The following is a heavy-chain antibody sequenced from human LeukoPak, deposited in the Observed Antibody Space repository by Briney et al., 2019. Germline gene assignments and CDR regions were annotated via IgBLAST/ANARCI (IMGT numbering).Heavy chain of an antibody. D-gene: IGHD5-24*01. CDR3: AVRIRDGYNYGDY. CDR1: GGSISGYY. V-gene: IGHV4-59*01. CDR2: IYYSGST. J-gene: IGHJ4*02. Sequence: SETLSLTCTVSGGSISGYYWSWIRQPPGKGLEWIGYIYYSGSTSYNPSLKSRVTISVDTSKNQFSLKLSSVTAADTAVYYCAVRIRDGYNYGDYWGQGTLVTVSS.